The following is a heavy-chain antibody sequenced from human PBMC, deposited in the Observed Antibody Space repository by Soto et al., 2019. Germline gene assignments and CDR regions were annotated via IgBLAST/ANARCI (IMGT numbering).Heavy chain of an antibody. D-gene: IGHD3-3*01. V-gene: IGHV1-69*01. CDR2: IIPIFGTA. CDR3: ATTLYYDFWSRQRNFLGY. CDR1: GGTFSSYA. J-gene: IGHJ4*02. Sequence: QVQLVQSGAEVKKPGSSVKVSCKASGGTFSSYAISWVRQAPGQGLEWMGGIIPIFGTANYAQKFRGRVTITADESTSTAYMELSSLRSEDTAVYYCATTLYYDFWSRQRNFLGYWGQGTLVTVSS.